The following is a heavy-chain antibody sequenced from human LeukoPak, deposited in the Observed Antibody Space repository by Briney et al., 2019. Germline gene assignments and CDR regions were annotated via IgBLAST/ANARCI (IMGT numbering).Heavy chain of an antibody. CDR3: ARGYRRIYREFDP. Sequence: PSETLSLTCTVSGGSISSYYWSWIRQPPGKGLEWIGYIYYSGSTNYNPSLKSRVTISVDTSKNQFSLKLSSVTAADTAVYYCARGYRRIYREFDPWGQGTLVTVSS. D-gene: IGHD2-21*01. V-gene: IGHV4-59*12. CDR1: GGSISSYY. CDR2: IYYSGST. J-gene: IGHJ5*02.